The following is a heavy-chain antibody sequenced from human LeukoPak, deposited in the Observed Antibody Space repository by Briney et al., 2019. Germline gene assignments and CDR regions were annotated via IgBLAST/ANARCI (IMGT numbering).Heavy chain of an antibody. Sequence: SETLSLTCAVYGGSFSGYYWSWIRQPPGKGLGWIGEINHSGSTNYNPSLKSRVTISVDTSKNQFSLKLSSVTAADTAVYYCARGRAARALNKKNWFDPWGQGTLVTVSS. J-gene: IGHJ5*02. D-gene: IGHD2-15*01. CDR1: GGSFSGYY. CDR3: ARGRAARALNKKNWFDP. V-gene: IGHV4-34*01. CDR2: INHSGST.